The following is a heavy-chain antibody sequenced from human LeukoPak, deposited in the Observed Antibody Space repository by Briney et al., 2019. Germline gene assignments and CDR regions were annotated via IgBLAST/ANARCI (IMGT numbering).Heavy chain of an antibody. CDR3: AKSARGRGIAVAGTPTWYFDL. CDR1: GGSISSYY. D-gene: IGHD6-19*01. J-gene: IGHJ2*01. V-gene: IGHV4-59*01. CDR2: IYYSGST. Sequence: SETLSLTCTVSGGSISSYYWSWIRQPPGKGLEWIGYIYYSGSTNYNPSLKSRVTISVDTSKNQFSLKLSSVAAADTAVYYCAKSARGRGIAVAGTPTWYFDLWGRGTLVTVSS.